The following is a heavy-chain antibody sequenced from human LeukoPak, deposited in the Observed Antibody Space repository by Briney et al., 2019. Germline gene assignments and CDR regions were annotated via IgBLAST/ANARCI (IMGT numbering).Heavy chain of an antibody. CDR2: IYHSGST. CDR1: GGSISSGGYY. J-gene: IGHJ6*02. Sequence: SETLSLTCSVSGGSISSGGYYWSWIRQPPGKGLEWIGHIYHSGSTHYNPSLKSRVTISVDTSKNQFSLKLSSVTAADTAVYYCATVEQVEWELPRWYSYYYGMDVWGQGTTVTVSS. D-gene: IGHD1-26*01. CDR3: ATVEQVEWELPRWYSYYYGMDV. V-gene: IGHV4-30-2*01.